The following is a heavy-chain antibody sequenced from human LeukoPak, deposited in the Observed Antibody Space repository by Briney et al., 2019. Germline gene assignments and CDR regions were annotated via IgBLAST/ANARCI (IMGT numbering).Heavy chain of an antibody. CDR1: GFTFSSYA. D-gene: IGHD3-22*01. J-gene: IGHJ4*02. Sequence: GGSLRLSCAASGFTFSSYAMSWVRQAPGKGLEWVSGISGSGDSTYYADSVKGRFTISRDNAKNSLYLQMNSLRAEDTAVYYCAREFSGVYSSGSFDYWGQGTLVTVSS. CDR2: ISGSGDST. CDR3: AREFSGVYSSGSFDY. V-gene: IGHV3-23*01.